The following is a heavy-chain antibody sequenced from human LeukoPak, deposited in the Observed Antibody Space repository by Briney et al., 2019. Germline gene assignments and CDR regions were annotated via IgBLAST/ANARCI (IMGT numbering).Heavy chain of an antibody. D-gene: IGHD6-13*01. CDR3: ARDGIRSSWLGNWFDP. Sequence: PGGSLRLSCAASGFTFDDYGMSWVRQAPGKGLEWVSGINWNGGRTGYADSAKGRFTISRDNAKNFLYLQMNSLRAEDTAFYHCARDGIRSSWLGNWFDPWGQGTLVTVSS. J-gene: IGHJ5*02. CDR2: INWNGGRT. CDR1: GFTFDDYG. V-gene: IGHV3-20*01.